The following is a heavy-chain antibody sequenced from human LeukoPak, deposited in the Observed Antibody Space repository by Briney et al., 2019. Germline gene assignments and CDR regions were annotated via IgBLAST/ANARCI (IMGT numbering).Heavy chain of an antibody. CDR2: IPYSGST. D-gene: IGHD6-19*01. V-gene: IGHV4-39*01. CDR1: GGSIRSGEYY. CDR3: ARQYSSGWPWFDP. J-gene: IGHJ5*02. Sequence: SETLSLTCTVSGGSIRSGEYYWGWIRQPPGKGPEWIGSIPYSGSTYYNASLKSRVTISVDTSKNQFSLKLTSVTAADAAMYYCARQYSSGWPWFDPWGQGTQVTVSS.